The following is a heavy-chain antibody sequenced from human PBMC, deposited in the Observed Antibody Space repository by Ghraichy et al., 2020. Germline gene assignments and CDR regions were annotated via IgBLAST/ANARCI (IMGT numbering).Heavy chain of an antibody. D-gene: IGHD2/OR15-2a*01. V-gene: IGHV3-23*01. Sequence: GGSLRLSCAASGFTFSSHDMSWVRQAPGKGLEWVSAISVSGDATYYADSGKGRFTISRDNSMNTLYLQMNSLRAEDTAIYYCAKDSPVLSAWGQGTMVTVSS. CDR1: GFTFSSHD. CDR2: ISVSGDAT. CDR3: AKDSPVLSA. J-gene: IGHJ3*01.